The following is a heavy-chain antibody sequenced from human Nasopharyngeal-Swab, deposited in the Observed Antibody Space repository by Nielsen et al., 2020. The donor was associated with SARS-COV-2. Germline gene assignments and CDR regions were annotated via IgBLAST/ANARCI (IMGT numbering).Heavy chain of an antibody. J-gene: IGHJ6*03. CDR1: GGSFSGYY. Sequence: SETLSLTCAVYGGSFSGYYWSWIRQPPGKGLEWIGEINHSGSTNYNPSLKSRVTISVDTSKNQFSLKLSSVTAADTAVYYCARHRPVWFGELPYYYYYYMDVWGKGTTVTVSS. D-gene: IGHD3-10*01. CDR3: ARHRPVWFGELPYYYYYYMDV. CDR2: INHSGST. V-gene: IGHV4-34*01.